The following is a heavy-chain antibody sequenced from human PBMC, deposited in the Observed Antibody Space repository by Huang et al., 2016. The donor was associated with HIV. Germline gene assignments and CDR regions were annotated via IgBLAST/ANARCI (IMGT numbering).Heavy chain of an antibody. D-gene: IGHD1-26*01. Sequence: QVQLVESGGGVVQPGRSLRLSCAAFGVTVNKFDMHCVRQAPGKGLEWVAIISYDGRSKYHADSVKGRFTITRDNSKNTVYLQMNSLRVEDTAVYYCAKDGRGSGTYYDYFEYWGQGTLVTVSS. J-gene: IGHJ4*02. V-gene: IGHV3-30*18. CDR2: ISYDGRSK. CDR1: GVTVNKFD. CDR3: AKDGRGSGTYYDYFEY.